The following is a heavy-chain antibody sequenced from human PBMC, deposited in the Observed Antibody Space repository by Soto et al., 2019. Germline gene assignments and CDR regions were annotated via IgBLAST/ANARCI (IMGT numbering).Heavy chain of an antibody. CDR2: ISYDGSTI. D-gene: IGHD2-15*01. Sequence: QVQLVESGGGVVQPGRSLRLSCAASGFSFSSYGMHWVRQAPGKGLEWVAIISYDGSTIYYEDSVKGRFTISRDNSKNTLYLQMNSLRTEDTAVYYCAKGCLGGGNCFYIVHWGQGTLVTVSS. CDR3: AKGCLGGGNCFYIVH. CDR1: GFSFSSYG. J-gene: IGHJ4*02. V-gene: IGHV3-33*05.